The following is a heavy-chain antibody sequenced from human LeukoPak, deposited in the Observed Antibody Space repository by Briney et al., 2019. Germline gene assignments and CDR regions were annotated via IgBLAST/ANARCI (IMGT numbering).Heavy chain of an antibody. CDR1: GGSISTSNYY. D-gene: IGHD3-10*01. Sequence: SETLSLTCTVSGGSISTSNYYWGWIRQPPGKGLEWIGNIFYSGSTYYGPSLKSRVTISLDTSRNQFSLKLSSVTAADTAVYYCARREYSLIDYWGQGTLVTVSS. V-gene: IGHV4-39*07. CDR3: ARREYSLIDY. J-gene: IGHJ4*02. CDR2: IFYSGST.